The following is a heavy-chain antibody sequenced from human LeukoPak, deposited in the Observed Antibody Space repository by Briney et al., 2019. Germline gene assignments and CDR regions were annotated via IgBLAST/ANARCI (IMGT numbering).Heavy chain of an antibody. V-gene: IGHV3-23*01. CDR3: AKIAILRFLEWSDY. D-gene: IGHD3-3*01. CDR1: EFTLSSYA. Sequence: PGGSLRLSCAASEFTLSSYAMSWVRQAPGKGLEWVSSISGSGGSTYYADSVKGRFTISRDNSKNTLYLQMNSLRAEDTAVYYCAKIAILRFLEWSDYWGQGTLVTVSS. J-gene: IGHJ4*02. CDR2: ISGSGGST.